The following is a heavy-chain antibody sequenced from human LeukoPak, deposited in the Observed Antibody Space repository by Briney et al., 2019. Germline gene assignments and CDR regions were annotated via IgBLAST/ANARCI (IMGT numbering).Heavy chain of an antibody. CDR3: ARDNPTTTKGNSFDP. J-gene: IGHJ5*02. Sequence: PSETLSLTCTVSGYSISSGSYWGWIRQPPGKGLEWIGSISYSGITYYNPSLKSRLTISVDTSKSQFSLKLSSVTAADTAVYYCARDNPTTTKGNSFDPWGQGTLVTVSS. D-gene: IGHD5-12*01. V-gene: IGHV4-38-2*02. CDR1: GYSISSGSY. CDR2: ISYSGIT.